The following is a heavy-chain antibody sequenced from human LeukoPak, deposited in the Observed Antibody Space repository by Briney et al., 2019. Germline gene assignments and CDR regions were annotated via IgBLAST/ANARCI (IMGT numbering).Heavy chain of an antibody. J-gene: IGHJ4*02. V-gene: IGHV1-18*01. CDR2: ISAYNGNT. Sequence: ASVKVSCKASGYTFTSYGISWVRQAPGQGLEWMGWISAYNGNTNYAQKLQGRVTMTTDTSTSTAYMELRSLRSDDTAVYYCASPGNSYGSYYFDYWGQGALVTVSS. CDR3: ASPGNSYGSYYFDY. CDR1: GYTFTSYG. D-gene: IGHD5-18*01.